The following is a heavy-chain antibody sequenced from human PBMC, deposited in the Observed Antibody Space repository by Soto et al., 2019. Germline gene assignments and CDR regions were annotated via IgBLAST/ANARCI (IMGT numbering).Heavy chain of an antibody. J-gene: IGHJ4*02. Sequence: EVQLVESGGGLVQPGGTLRLSCAASGFTLSDHYMDWVRQAPGKGLEWVGRIRKKVNSDTTEYAASVKGRFAISRDDSKNSLFLQMNSLKTGDTARYYCGRVASGFYLDHWGQGTPVSVSS. V-gene: IGHV3-72*01. CDR3: GRVASGFYLDH. CDR2: IRKKVNSDTT. D-gene: IGHD3-3*01. CDR1: GFTLSDHY.